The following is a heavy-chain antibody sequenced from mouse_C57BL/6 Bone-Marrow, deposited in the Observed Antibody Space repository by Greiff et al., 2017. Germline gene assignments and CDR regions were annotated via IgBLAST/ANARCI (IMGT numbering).Heavy chain of an antibody. D-gene: IGHD2-4*01. Sequence: VQLQEPGPELVKPGASVKISCKASGYTFTGYCMHWVKQRPGQGLGWIGWIFPGSGSTYYNEKFKGKATLTVDKSSSTAYMLLSSLTSEDSAVYVCAHDYWDCNSSWYIDVWGTGTTVTVSS. J-gene: IGHJ1*03. CDR2: IFPGSGST. CDR1: GYTFTGYC. V-gene: IGHV1-75*01. CDR3: AHDYWDCNSSWYIDV.